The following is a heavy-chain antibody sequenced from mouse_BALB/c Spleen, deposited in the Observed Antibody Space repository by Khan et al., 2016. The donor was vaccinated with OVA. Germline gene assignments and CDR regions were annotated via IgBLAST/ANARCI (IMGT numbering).Heavy chain of an antibody. CDR3: ARGGSSGPAWFAY. Sequence: EVQLQESGPGLVKPSQSLSLTCSVTDYSITSGYFWNWIRQFPGNKLEWMGYIRYDGDSNYNPSLKNRNSITRDTSKNPFFLKLKSVTPEDTATNYCARGGSSGPAWFAYWGQGTLVTVSA. J-gene: IGHJ3*01. CDR2: IRYDGDS. V-gene: IGHV3-6*02. D-gene: IGHD3-1*01. CDR1: DYSITSGYF.